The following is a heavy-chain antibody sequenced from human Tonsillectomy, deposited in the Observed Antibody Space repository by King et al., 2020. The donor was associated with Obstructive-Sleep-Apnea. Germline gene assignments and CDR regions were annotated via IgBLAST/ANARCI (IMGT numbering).Heavy chain of an antibody. Sequence: VQLVESGGGVVQPGRSLRLSCAASGFTFSSYGMHWVRQAPGKGLEWVAVISYDGSNKYYADSVKGLFTISRDNSKNTLYVQMNSLRAEDTAVYYCAKDDRSRRILTGYYIVYWGQGTLVTVSS. D-gene: IGHD3-9*01. CDR2: ISYDGSNK. J-gene: IGHJ4*02. CDR1: GFTFSSYG. V-gene: IGHV3-30*18. CDR3: AKDDRSRRILTGYYIVY.